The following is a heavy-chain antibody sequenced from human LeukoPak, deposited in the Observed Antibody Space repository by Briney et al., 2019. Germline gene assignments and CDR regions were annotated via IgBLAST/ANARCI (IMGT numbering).Heavy chain of an antibody. Sequence: GGSLRLSCAASGFTFSNAWMSWVRQAPGKGLEWVAVISYDGSNKYYADSVKGRFAISRDNSKNTLYLQMNSLRAEDTAVYYCAREGPITIFGVVRHGSIQHWGQGTLVTVSS. CDR2: ISYDGSNK. V-gene: IGHV3-30*09. J-gene: IGHJ1*01. CDR1: GFTFSNAW. D-gene: IGHD3-3*01. CDR3: AREGPITIFGVVRHGSIQH.